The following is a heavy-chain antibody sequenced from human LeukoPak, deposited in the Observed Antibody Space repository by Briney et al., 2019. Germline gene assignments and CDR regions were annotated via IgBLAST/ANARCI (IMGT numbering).Heavy chain of an antibody. V-gene: IGHV4-59*01. J-gene: IGHJ5*02. CDR3: ATQLCSSSWPPEGFDP. CDR2: IYYSGST. CDR1: GGSISSYY. Sequence: SETLSLTCTVSGGSISSYYWSWIRQPPGKGLEWIGYIYYSGSTNYNPSLKSRVTISVDTSKNQFSLKLSSVTAADTAVYYCATQLCSSSWPPEGFDPWGQGTLVTVSS. D-gene: IGHD6-13*01.